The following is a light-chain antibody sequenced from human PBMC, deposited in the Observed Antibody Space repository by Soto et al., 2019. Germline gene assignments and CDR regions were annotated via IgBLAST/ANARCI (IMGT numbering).Light chain of an antibody. J-gene: IGKJ1*01. CDR3: QRYNAFSGT. Sequence: DIPMTQSPSTLSASVGDRVTITCRASQSISSWLAWYQQKPGRAPKLLIYKASSLNSGVPSRFSGGGSGTEFTLTISSLQPDDFATYYCQRYNAFSGTFGQGTKLEIK. V-gene: IGKV1-5*03. CDR1: QSISSW. CDR2: KAS.